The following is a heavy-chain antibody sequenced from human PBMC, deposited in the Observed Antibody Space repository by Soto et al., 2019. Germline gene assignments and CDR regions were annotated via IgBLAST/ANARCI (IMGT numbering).Heavy chain of an antibody. CDR3: ARDRGGYCGSPSCYVFDY. CDR2: IVVGSGNT. V-gene: IGHV1-58*02. D-gene: IGHD2-2*01. CDR1: GFTFTSSA. J-gene: IGHJ4*01. Sequence: GASVKVSCKASGFTFTSSAMQWVRQARGQRLEWIGWIVVGSGNTNYAQKFQERVTITTDMSTSTAYMELDSLRSEDTAVYYCARDRGGYCGSPSCYVFDYWGQGTLVNVSS.